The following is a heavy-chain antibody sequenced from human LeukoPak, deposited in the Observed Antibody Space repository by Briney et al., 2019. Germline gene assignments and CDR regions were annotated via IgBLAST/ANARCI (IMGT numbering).Heavy chain of an antibody. CDR3: AKDIWQQLALFDY. CDR1: GFTFADYA. CDR2: ISWNSGTI. Sequence: GGSLRLSCAASGFTFADYAMHWVRQAPGKGLEWVSGISWNSGTIGYADSVEGRFTISRDNAKNSLYLQMNSLRAEDTALYYCAKDIWQQLALFDYWGQGTLVTVSS. V-gene: IGHV3-9*01. D-gene: IGHD6-13*01. J-gene: IGHJ4*02.